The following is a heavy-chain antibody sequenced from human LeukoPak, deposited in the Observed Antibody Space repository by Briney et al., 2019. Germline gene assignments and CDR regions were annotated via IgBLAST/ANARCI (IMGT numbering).Heavy chain of an antibody. CDR2: IKQDEREK. CDR1: GFTFSNYW. Sequence: GGSLRLSCAASGFTFSNYWMSWVPPAPGKGLEWVANIKQDEREKHYVDFVKGRFTISRDNAKKSLYLQMNSLRAEDTAVYYCAREAKESSGMDVWGKGTTVTVSS. V-gene: IGHV3-7*03. J-gene: IGHJ6*04. CDR3: AREAKESSGMDV.